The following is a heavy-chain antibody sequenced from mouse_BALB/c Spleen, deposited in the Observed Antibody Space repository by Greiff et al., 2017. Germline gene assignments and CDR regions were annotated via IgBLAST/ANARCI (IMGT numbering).Heavy chain of an antibody. Sequence: EVKVVESGGGLVKPGGSLKLSCAASGFTFSSYAMSWVRQTPEKRLEWVASISSGGSTYYPDSVKGRFTISRDNARNILYLQMSSLRSEDTAMYYCAREGTTAPYFDVWGAGTTVTVSS. V-gene: IGHV5-6-5*01. CDR3: AREGTTAPYFDV. D-gene: IGHD1-2*01. J-gene: IGHJ1*01. CDR2: ISSGGST. CDR1: GFTFSSYA.